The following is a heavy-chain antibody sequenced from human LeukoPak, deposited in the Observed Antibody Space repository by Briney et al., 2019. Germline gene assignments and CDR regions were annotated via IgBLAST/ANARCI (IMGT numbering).Heavy chain of an antibody. D-gene: IGHD2-2*01. J-gene: IGHJ5*02. CDR3: ARGRRYCSSTSCPKTRYNWFDP. Sequence: SETLSLTCAVYGGSFSGHYWSWIRQPPGKGLEWIGEIYHSGSTNYNPSLKSRVTISVDTSKNQFSLKLSYVTAADTAVYYCARGRRYCSSTSCPKTRYNWFDPWGQGTLVTVSS. V-gene: IGHV4-34*01. CDR1: GGSFSGHY. CDR2: IYHSGST.